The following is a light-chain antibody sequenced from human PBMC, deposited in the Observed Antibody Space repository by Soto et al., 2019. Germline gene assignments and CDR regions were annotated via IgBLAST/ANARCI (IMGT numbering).Light chain of an antibody. V-gene: IGLV2-14*01. J-gene: IGLJ3*02. Sequence: QSALTQPASVSGSPGQSITISCTGTSSDVGGYNYVSWYQQHPGKAPKLMIYEVSNRPSGVSNRFSGSKSGNTASLTISGLQAEDVSDYYCSAYTTISSREFGGGINVSVL. CDR2: EVS. CDR3: SAYTTISSRE. CDR1: SSDVGGYNY.